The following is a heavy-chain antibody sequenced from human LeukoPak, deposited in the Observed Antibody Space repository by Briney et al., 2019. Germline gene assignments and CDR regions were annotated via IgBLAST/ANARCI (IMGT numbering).Heavy chain of an antibody. CDR2: INHAGST. Sequence: SETLSLTCAASGGSLSGYYWNWIRQTPAKGLEWIGEINHAGSTNYNPSLKSRVTISVDTSKNQFSLKLSSVTAADTAVYYCARDSGTTGEVKFDPWGQGTLVTVSS. J-gene: IGHJ5*02. D-gene: IGHD3-10*01. CDR3: ARDSGTTGEVKFDP. V-gene: IGHV4-34*01. CDR1: GGSLSGYY.